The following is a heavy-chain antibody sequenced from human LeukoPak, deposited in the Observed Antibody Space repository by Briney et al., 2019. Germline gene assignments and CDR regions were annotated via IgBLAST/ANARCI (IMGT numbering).Heavy chain of an antibody. CDR1: GFTFSHYY. Sequence: GGSLRLSCAGSGFTFSHYYIDWVRQAPGKGLEWVARIRNKANSYSVEYAASVKGRFTISRDDSKNSVYLQMNSLKSEDTADYYCVRVMLGSSKFFDLWGRGTLVTVSS. D-gene: IGHD1-26*01. V-gene: IGHV3-72*01. J-gene: IGHJ2*01. CDR3: VRVMLGSSKFFDL. CDR2: IRNKANSYSV.